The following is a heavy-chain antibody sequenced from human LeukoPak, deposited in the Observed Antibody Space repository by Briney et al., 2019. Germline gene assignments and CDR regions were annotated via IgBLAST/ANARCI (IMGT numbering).Heavy chain of an antibody. CDR2: IYYSGST. CDR3: ARMPPPPTAMDYYYYMDV. CDR1: GDSISIYY. J-gene: IGHJ6*03. Sequence: PSETLSLTCTVSGDSISIYYWSWIRQPPGKGLEWIGYIYYSGSTNYNPSLKTRVTISVDTSKNQFSLKLSSVTAADTAVYYCARMPPPPTAMDYYYYMDVWGKGTTATVSS. D-gene: IGHD2-2*01. V-gene: IGHV4-59*01.